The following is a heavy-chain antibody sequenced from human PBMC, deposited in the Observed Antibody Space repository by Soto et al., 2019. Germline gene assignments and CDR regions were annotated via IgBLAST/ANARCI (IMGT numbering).Heavy chain of an antibody. CDR2: IKQDGSEK. CDR3: ARDRPYCSGGSCYPQLYYYYYYLDV. V-gene: IGHV3-7*01. CDR1: GFTFSSYW. Sequence: GGSLRLSCAASGFTFSSYWMSWVRQAPGKGLEWVANIKQDGSEKYYVDSVKGRFTISGDNAKNSLYLQMNSLRAEDTAVYYCARDRPYCSGGSCYPQLYYYYYYLDVWGKGTTVTVSS. D-gene: IGHD2-15*01. J-gene: IGHJ6*03.